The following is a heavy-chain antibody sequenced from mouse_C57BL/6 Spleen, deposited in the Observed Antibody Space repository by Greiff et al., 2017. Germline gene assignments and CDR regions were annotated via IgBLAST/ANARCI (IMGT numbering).Heavy chain of an antibody. CDR3: ARGRVYYGYDEGYWYFDV. V-gene: IGHV1-39*01. D-gene: IGHD2-2*01. CDR1: GYSFTDYN. J-gene: IGHJ1*03. Sequence: EVKLQESGPELVKPGASVKISCKASGYSFTDYNMNWVKQSNGKSLEWIGVINPNYGTTSYNQKFKGKATLTVDQSSSTAYMQLNSLTSEDSAVYYCARGRVYYGYDEGYWYFDVWGTGTTVTVSS. CDR2: INPNYGTT.